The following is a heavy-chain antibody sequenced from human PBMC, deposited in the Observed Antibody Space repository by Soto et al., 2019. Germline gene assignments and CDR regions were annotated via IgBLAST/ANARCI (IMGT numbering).Heavy chain of an antibody. J-gene: IGHJ4*02. CDR3: AKNGQWLATPPEA. V-gene: IGHV3-23*01. CDR2: ISGSGGST. Sequence: GGSLRLSYAASGFTFSSYAMICVHQAPGKGLEWVSAISGSGGSTYYADTVKGRFTISRANSKTTLYLQMNSLRAEDTAVYYCAKNGQWLATPPEAWGQGTLVTVSS. CDR1: GFTFSSYA. D-gene: IGHD6-19*01.